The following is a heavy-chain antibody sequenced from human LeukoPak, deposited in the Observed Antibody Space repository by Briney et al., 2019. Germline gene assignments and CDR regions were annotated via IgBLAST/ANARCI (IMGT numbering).Heavy chain of an antibody. CDR3: ARKGYATTWYSYYMDV. V-gene: IGHV3-7*01. D-gene: IGHD2-2*01. CDR2: IRQDGSEI. CDR1: GFIFRKYW. Sequence: GGSLRLSCAASGFIFRKYWMSWVRQAPGKGLEWVANIRQDGSEIDYVDSVKGRFTISTDDAKNSLFLQMNSLRAEDTAVYYCARKGYATTWYSYYMDVWAKGPRSPSP. J-gene: IGHJ6*03.